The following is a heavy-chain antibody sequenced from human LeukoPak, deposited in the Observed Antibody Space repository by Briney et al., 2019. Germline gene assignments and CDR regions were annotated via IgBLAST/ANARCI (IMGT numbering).Heavy chain of an antibody. CDR3: VSHYGMDV. Sequence: PGGSLRLSCAASGFTVNAQYMSWVRQAPGKGLEWVSVIYSGGGTYYAHSVSGRFTMSRDNSKNALFLQLNSLRAEDTAVYYCVSHYGMDVWGQGTMVTVSS. CDR2: IYSGGGT. CDR1: GFTVNAQY. J-gene: IGHJ6*02. V-gene: IGHV3-53*01.